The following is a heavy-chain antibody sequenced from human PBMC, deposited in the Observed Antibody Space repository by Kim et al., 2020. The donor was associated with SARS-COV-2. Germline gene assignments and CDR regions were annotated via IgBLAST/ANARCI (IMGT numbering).Heavy chain of an antibody. Sequence: PSLTCRVNISVDTSKNQFSLKLSSVTAADTAVYYCARVGSSGTFHTFFDYWGQGTLVTVSS. J-gene: IGHJ4*02. CDR3: ARVGSSGTFHTFFDY. V-gene: IGHV4-59*01. D-gene: IGHD6-25*01.